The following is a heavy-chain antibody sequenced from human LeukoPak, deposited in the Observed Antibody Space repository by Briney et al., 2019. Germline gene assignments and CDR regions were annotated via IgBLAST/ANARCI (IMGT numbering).Heavy chain of an antibody. CDR2: ISPNGGDT. Sequence: GASVKVPCKASGYIFTAYYMHWVRQAPGQGLEWMGWISPNGGDTNYAQNFQGRITMTRDTSITTAYMELSRLRSDDTAVYYCARGGIYSSSWYGFTDAFDIWGQGTMVTVSS. CDR1: GYIFTAYY. CDR3: ARGGIYSSSWYGFTDAFDI. J-gene: IGHJ3*02. V-gene: IGHV1-2*02. D-gene: IGHD6-13*01.